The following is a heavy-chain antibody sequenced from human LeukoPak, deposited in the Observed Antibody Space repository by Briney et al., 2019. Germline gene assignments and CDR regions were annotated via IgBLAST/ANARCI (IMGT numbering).Heavy chain of an antibody. CDR3: ARGGYSSSWVHLDY. V-gene: IGHV3-53*01. J-gene: IGHJ4*02. CDR1: GFTVSSNY. CDR2: IYSGGST. Sequence: GGSLRHSCAASGFTVSSNYMSWVRQAPGKGLEWVSVIYSGGSTYYADSVKGRFTISRDNSKNTLYLQMNSLRAEDTAVYYCARGGYSSSWVHLDYWGQGTPVTVSS. D-gene: IGHD6-13*01.